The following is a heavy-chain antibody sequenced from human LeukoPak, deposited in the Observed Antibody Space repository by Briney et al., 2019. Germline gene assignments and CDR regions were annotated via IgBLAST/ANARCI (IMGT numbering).Heavy chain of an antibody. J-gene: IGHJ6*03. CDR2: ISAYNGNT. CDR1: GYTFTSYG. CDR3: AREAVISIASYYYYYYMDV. Sequence: ASVTVTLKASGYTFTSYGIGWVRQPHGQGLEWMGCISAYNGNTSNAHKLPGRVTMTTDTSTSTAYTELRSLRSDDTAVYYCAREAVISIASYYYYYYMDVWGKGTTVTISS. V-gene: IGHV1-18*01. D-gene: IGHD6-6*01.